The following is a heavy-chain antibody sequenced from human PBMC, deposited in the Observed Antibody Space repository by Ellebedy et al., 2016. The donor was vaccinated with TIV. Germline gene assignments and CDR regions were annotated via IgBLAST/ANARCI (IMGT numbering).Heavy chain of an antibody. D-gene: IGHD3-10*01. CDR1: GFTFSSFS. J-gene: IGHJ5*02. CDR3: ARDRVVRGVIITFRRFDP. CDR2: ISSSSSTI. Sequence: GGSLRLXXAASGFTFSSFSMNWVRQAPGKGLEWVSYISSSSSTIYYADSVKGRFTISRDNAKNSLYLQMNSLRDEDTAVYYCARDRVVRGVIITFRRFDPWGQGTLVTVSS. V-gene: IGHV3-48*02.